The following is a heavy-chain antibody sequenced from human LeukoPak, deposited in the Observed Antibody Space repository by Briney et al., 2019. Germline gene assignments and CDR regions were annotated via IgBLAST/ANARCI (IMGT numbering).Heavy chain of an antibody. Sequence: ASVKVSCKASGYTFIHYGVSWVRQAPGQGVEWMGWINSNGGGTLYAQSLQGRVTLTTDTSTSTLYMELRTLRSDDTAVYYCARSSTGWSVDFWGQGTLVTVSS. D-gene: IGHD6-19*01. CDR1: GYTFIHYG. CDR2: INSNGGGT. CDR3: ARSSTGWSVDF. J-gene: IGHJ4*02. V-gene: IGHV1-18*01.